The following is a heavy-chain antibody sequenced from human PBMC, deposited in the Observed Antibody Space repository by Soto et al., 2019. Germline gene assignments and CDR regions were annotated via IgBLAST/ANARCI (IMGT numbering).Heavy chain of an antibody. V-gene: IGHV1-69*13. CDR3: ARARFGGGSSWYHYYYYGMDV. D-gene: IGHD6-13*01. CDR1: GGTFSSYA. CDR2: IIPIFGTA. J-gene: IGHJ6*02. Sequence: SVKVSCKGSGGTFSSYAISWVRQAPGQGLEWMGGIIPIFGTANYAQKFQGRVTITADESTSTAYMELSSLRSEDTAVYYCARARFGGGSSWYHYYYYGMDVWGQGTTVTVSS.